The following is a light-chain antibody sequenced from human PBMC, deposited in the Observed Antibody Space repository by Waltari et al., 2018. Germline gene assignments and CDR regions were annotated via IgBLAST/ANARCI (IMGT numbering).Light chain of an antibody. J-gene: IGLJ3*02. V-gene: IGLV1-47*01. CDR1: NPTPGMNP. CDR3: AAWDNSLSAWV. Sequence: QSVLTQPPSASGTPRQRVTISCSGSNPTPGMNPAPWYRPPPGTAPKLLIHRNSQRPSGVPDRLSGSKSGTSASLAMSGLRSEDEADYYCAAWDNSLSAWVFGGGTKLTVL. CDR2: RNS.